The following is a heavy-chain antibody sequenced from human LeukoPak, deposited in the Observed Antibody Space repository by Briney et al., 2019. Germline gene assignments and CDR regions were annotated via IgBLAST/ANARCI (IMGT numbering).Heavy chain of an antibody. CDR1: GYTFTSYG. CDR2: ISAYNGNT. V-gene: IGHV1-18*01. D-gene: IGHD2-2*01. J-gene: IGHJ5*02. CDR3: ARVSTQYNWFDP. Sequence: ASVEVSCKASGYTFTSYGISWVRQAPGQGLEWMGWISAYNGNTNYAQKLQGRVTMTTDTSTSTAYMELRSLRSDDTAVYYCARVSTQYNWFDPWGQGTLVTVSS.